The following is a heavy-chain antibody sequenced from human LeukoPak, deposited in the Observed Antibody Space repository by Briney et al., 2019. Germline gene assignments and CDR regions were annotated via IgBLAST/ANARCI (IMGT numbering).Heavy chain of an antibody. CDR1: GFTLDDYA. J-gene: IGHJ5*02. CDR2: ISGDGDNT. D-gene: IGHD1-26*01. CDR3: AKGVRSGTYYNCFDP. Sequence: PGRSLRLSCVASGFTLDDYALHWVRQAPGKGLDWISLISGDGDNTYYADSVKGRFTISRDNSKNSLYLQMSSLRAEDTALYFCAKGVRSGTYYNCFDPWGQGTLVTVSS. V-gene: IGHV3-43*02.